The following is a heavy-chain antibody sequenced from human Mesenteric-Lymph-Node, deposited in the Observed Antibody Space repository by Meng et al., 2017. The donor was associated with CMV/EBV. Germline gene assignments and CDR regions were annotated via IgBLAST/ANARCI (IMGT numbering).Heavy chain of an antibody. CDR3: IGESQPGGCDY. Sequence: SLKISCAASGFTFRSHWMNWVRQAPGKGLEWVSGIYGKSSGTGYADSVKGRFTISRDSAKNSIYLQMNSLRAEDTALYYCIGESQPGGCDYWGQGTLVTVSS. D-gene: IGHD1-14*01. V-gene: IGHV3-9*01. CDR2: IYGKSSGT. CDR1: GFTFRSHW. J-gene: IGHJ4*02.